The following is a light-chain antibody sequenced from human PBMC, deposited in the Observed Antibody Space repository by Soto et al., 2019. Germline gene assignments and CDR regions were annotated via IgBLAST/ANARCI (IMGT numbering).Light chain of an antibody. Sequence: EIVLTQSPCTLSLSPGERATLSCRASQSVSSSYLAWYQQKPGQAPRLLIYGASYRATGVPDRFSGSGSGTDFTLTISRLEPEDFAVYYCQQYSRSLWTVGQGTKVDIK. CDR2: GAS. J-gene: IGKJ1*01. V-gene: IGKV3-20*01. CDR1: QSVSSSY. CDR3: QQYSRSLWT.